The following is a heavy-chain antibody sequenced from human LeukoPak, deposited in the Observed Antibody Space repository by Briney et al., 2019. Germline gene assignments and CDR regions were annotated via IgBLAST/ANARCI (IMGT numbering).Heavy chain of an antibody. V-gene: IGHV1-69*01. D-gene: IGHD1-14*01. Sequence: GASVKVSCKASGVTFSSYDLSWVRQAPGQGLDWMGGISPMFGTSNYAQIFQGRVTITADESTSTAYMELSSLTSEDTAVYYCVITVITAFWDDAFDIWGQGTMVTVSS. CDR3: VITVITAFWDDAFDI. CDR2: ISPMFGTS. CDR1: GVTFSSYD. J-gene: IGHJ3*02.